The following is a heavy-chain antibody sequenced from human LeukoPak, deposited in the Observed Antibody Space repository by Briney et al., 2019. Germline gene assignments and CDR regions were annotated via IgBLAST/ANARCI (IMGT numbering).Heavy chain of an antibody. CDR3: ARDPFGRLRQAGDFDI. CDR2: IWYDGSNK. Sequence: GGSLRLSCAASGFTFSSYGMRWVRQAPGKGLEWVAVIWYDGSNKYYADSVKGRFTISRDNSKNTLYLQMNSLRAEDTAVYYCARDPFGRLRQAGDFDIWGQGTMVTVSS. V-gene: IGHV3-33*01. CDR1: GFTFSSYG. J-gene: IGHJ3*02. D-gene: IGHD4-17*01.